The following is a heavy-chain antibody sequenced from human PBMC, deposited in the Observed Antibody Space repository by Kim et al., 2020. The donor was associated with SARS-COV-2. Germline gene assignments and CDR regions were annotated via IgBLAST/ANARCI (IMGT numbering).Heavy chain of an antibody. CDR2: T. Sequence: TTYNPSLKSRVTISVDKSKNQFSLKLSSVTAADTAVYYCARLPYCGGDCSWGQGTLVTVSS. D-gene: IGHD2-21*02. CDR3: ARLPYCGGDCS. J-gene: IGHJ5*02. V-gene: IGHV4-4*02.